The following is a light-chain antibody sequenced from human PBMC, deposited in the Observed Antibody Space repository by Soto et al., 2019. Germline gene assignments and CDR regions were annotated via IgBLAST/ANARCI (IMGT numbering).Light chain of an antibody. J-gene: IGLJ1*01. CDR1: SSDVGGYDY. CDR3: CSYAGSPYV. V-gene: IGLV2-11*01. CDR2: DVT. Sequence: QSVLTQPRSVSGSPGQSVAISCTGTSSDVGGYDYVSWFQQHPGKAPKLMIYDVTKRPSGVPDRFSGSKSGNTASLTISGLQADDEADYYCCSYAGSPYVFGTGNKVTVL.